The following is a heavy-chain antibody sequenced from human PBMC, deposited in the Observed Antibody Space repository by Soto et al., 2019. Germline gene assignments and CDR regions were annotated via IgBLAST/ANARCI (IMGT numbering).Heavy chain of an antibody. CDR3: ATSYCRSTNCPYYFDY. J-gene: IGHJ4*02. Sequence: VQLQESGPGLVKPSQTLSLTCTVSGGSINSGGYYWIWIRQHPGKGLEWIGHIDYSGYTSYNPSLKSLLTVSVVTSKTQFSLRLTSVTAADAALYYCATSYCRSTNCPYYFDYWGQGTLVTVSS. D-gene: IGHD2-2*01. CDR2: IDYSGYT. V-gene: IGHV4-31*01. CDR1: GGSINSGGYY.